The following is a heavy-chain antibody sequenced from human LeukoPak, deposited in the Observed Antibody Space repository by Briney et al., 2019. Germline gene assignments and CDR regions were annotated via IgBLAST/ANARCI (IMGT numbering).Heavy chain of an antibody. V-gene: IGHV4-39*01. D-gene: IGHD3-10*01. CDR2: IYSSGTT. CDR3: ARYRKDSGTYAFDY. J-gene: IGHJ4*02. Sequence: SETLSLTCTVSGGSFSSSSYFWGWIRQPPGKGLEWIASIYSSGTTYYNPSLKSRVTISVDTSKNQFPLKLSSVTAADTAVYYCARYRKDSGTYAFDYWGQGTLVSVSS. CDR1: GGSFSSSSYF.